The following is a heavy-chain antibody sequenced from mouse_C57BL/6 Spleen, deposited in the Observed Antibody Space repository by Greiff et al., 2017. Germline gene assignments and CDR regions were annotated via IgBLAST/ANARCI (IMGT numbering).Heavy chain of an antibody. CDR1: GFSLTSYA. V-gene: IGHV2-9-1*01. CDR3: ARNYYGSRGDYAMDY. J-gene: IGHJ4*01. CDR2: IWTGGGT. Sequence: VQLQQSGPGLVAPSQSLSITCTVSGFSLTSYAISWVRQPPGKGLEWLGVIWTGGGTNYNSALKSRLSISKDNSKSQVFLKMNSLQTDDTARYYCARNYYGSRGDYAMDYWGQGTSVTVSS. D-gene: IGHD1-1*01.